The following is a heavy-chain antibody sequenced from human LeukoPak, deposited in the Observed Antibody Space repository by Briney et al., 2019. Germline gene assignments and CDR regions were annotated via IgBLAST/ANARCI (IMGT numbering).Heavy chain of an antibody. J-gene: IGHJ4*02. CDR3: ARERNYYDSSGYSTYIDY. D-gene: IGHD3-22*01. CDR2: IYYSGST. CDR1: GGSISSHY. V-gene: IGHV4-59*11. Sequence: SETLSLTCTVSGGSISSHYWSWIRQPPGKGLEWIGYIYYSGSTNYNPSLKSRVTISVDTSKNQFSLKLSSVTAADTAVYYCARERNYYDSSGYSTYIDYWGQGTLVTVSS.